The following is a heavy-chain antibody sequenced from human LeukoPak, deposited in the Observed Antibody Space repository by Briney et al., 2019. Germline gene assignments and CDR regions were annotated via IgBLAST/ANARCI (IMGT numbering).Heavy chain of an antibody. CDR1: GYTFTGYY. J-gene: IGHJ4*02. CDR2: INPNSGGT. D-gene: IGHD5-18*01. Sequence: ASVKVSCKASGYTFTGYYMHWVRQAPGQGLEWMGWINPNSGGTNYAQKFQGRVTRTRDTSISTAYMELSRLGSDDTAVYYCAREDKVEIELWLPLFDYWGQGTLVTVSS. V-gene: IGHV1-2*02. CDR3: AREDKVEIELWLPLFDY.